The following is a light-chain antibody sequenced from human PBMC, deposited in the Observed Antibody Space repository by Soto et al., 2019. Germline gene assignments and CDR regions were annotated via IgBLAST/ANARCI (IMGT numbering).Light chain of an antibody. J-gene: IGLJ3*02. CDR3: CSYAGRNTFGV. CDR2: EGS. Sequence: QSALTQPASVSGSPGQSITISCTGTSSSVGGYNLVSWYQQHPGKAPKLMIYEGSTRPSGVSHRFSGSKSGNTASLTISGLQAEDEAYYYCCSYAGRNTFGVFGGGTKLTVL. CDR1: SSSVGGYNL. V-gene: IGLV2-23*03.